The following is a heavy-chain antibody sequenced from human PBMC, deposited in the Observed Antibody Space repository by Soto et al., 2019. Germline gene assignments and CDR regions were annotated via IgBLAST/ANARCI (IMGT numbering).Heavy chain of an antibody. Sequence: GESLKISCAASGFTFSSYGMHWVRQAPGKGLEWVAVISYDGSNKYYADSVKGRFTISRDNSKNTLYLQMNSLRAEDTAVYYCAKDLLVWWELLIPYYYYGMDVWGQGTTVTVSS. CDR1: GFTFSSYG. D-gene: IGHD1-26*01. CDR3: AKDLLVWWELLIPYYYYGMDV. V-gene: IGHV3-30*18. J-gene: IGHJ6*02. CDR2: ISYDGSNK.